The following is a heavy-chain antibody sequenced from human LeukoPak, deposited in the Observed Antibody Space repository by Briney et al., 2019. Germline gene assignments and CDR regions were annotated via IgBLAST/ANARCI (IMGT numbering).Heavy chain of an antibody. V-gene: IGHV4-34*01. J-gene: IGHJ6*02. CDR2: INDSGST. D-gene: IGHD6-13*01. CDR3: ARGVAATGRYGMDV. Sequence: SETLSLTCAVYGGSFSGYSWSWIRQPPGKGLECIGEINDSGSTNFNSSLKSRVTISVDTSKNQFSLRLSSVTAADTAVYYCARGVAATGRYGMDVWGQGTTVTVSS. CDR1: GGSFSGYS.